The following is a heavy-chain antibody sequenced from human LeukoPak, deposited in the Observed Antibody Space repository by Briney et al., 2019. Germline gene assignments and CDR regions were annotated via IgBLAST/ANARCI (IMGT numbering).Heavy chain of an antibody. D-gene: IGHD3-10*01. CDR1: GFTFSSSA. CDR3: ATANPTPRGINFDF. V-gene: IGHV3-23*01. CDR2: INGGDYST. Sequence: GGSLRLSCAASGFTFSSSAMSWVRQAPGKGLQWLSSINGGDYSTYYTDSVKGWFTISRASSKNVLYLQMNSLTTDDTAIYYCATANPTPRGINFDFWGQGALVTVSS. J-gene: IGHJ4*02.